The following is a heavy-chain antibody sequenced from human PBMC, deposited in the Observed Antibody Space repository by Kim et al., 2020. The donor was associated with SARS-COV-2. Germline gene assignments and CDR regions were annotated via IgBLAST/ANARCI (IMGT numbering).Heavy chain of an antibody. J-gene: IGHJ5*02. CDR2: FDPEDGET. CDR1: GYTLTELS. Sequence: ASVKVSCKVSGYTLTELSMHWVRQAPGKGLEWMGGFDPEDGETIYAQKFQGRVTMTEDTSTDTAYMELSSLRSEDTAVYYCATDRPWYSGSYNWFDPWGQGTLVTVSS. D-gene: IGHD1-26*01. CDR3: ATDRPWYSGSYNWFDP. V-gene: IGHV1-24*01.